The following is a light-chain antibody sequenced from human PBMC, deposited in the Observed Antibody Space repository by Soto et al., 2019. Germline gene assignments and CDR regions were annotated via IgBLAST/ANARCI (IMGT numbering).Light chain of an antibody. Sequence: EIVLTQSPGTLSLSPGEKATLSCRANQSVTRNYLAWYQQKPGRAPRLLIYGASDRATGTPDRFSGSGSGTDFTLTISRLEPEDFAVYYCQHYASSAPWTFGQGTKVEIK. J-gene: IGKJ1*01. CDR2: GAS. V-gene: IGKV3-20*01. CDR3: QHYASSAPWT. CDR1: QSVTRNY.